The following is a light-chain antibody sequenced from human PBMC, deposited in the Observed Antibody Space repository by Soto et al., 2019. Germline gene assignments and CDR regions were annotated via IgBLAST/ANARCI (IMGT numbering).Light chain of an antibody. CDR2: NND. V-gene: IGLV1-47*02. Sequence: QSVLTQPPSASGTPGQRVTMSCSGSGSNIGHNYVYWFQQFPATAPKLLIYNNDHRPPGVPDRFSGSKSGTSASLDISGLRSEDEADYYCAAWDDSLSGRVFGGGTQLTVL. J-gene: IGLJ3*02. CDR1: GSNIGHNY. CDR3: AAWDDSLSGRV.